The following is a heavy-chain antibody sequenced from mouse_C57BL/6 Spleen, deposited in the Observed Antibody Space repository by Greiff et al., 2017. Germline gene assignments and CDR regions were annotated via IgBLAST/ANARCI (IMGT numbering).Heavy chain of an antibody. V-gene: IGHV1-61*01. Sequence: QVQLQQPGAELVRPGSSVKLSCKASGYTFTSYWLDWVKQRPGQGLEWIGNIYPSDSETNYNQKFKDKATLTVDKSSSTAYMQLSSLTSEDSAVYYCARRATVVATRWYFDVWGTGTTVTVSS. CDR2: IYPSDSET. J-gene: IGHJ1*03. CDR1: GYTFTSYW. CDR3: ARRATVVATRWYFDV. D-gene: IGHD1-1*01.